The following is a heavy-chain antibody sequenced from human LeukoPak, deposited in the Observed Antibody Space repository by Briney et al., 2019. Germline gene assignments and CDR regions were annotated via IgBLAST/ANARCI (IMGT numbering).Heavy chain of an antibody. Sequence: ASVKVSCKASGYTFTSYDINWVRQAPGQGLEWMGWMDPNSGNTGHAQNFQGRFTMTRSTSISTAYMELTSLRSEDTAVYYCARSPNKSDGGNSGSAWFDPWGQGTLVTVSS. CDR2: MDPNSGNT. V-gene: IGHV1-8*01. D-gene: IGHD4-23*01. CDR1: GYTFTSYD. J-gene: IGHJ5*02. CDR3: ARSPNKSDGGNSGSAWFDP.